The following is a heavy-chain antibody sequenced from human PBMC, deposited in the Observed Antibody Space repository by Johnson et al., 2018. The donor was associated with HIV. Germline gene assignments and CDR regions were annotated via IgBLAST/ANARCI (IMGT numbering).Heavy chain of an antibody. D-gene: IGHD2-8*02. V-gene: IGHV3-53*01. J-gene: IGHJ3*02. Sequence: VQLVESGGGLIQPGGSLRLSCAASGFTVSSNYMSWVRQAPGKGLEWVSVIYSGGSTYYADSVKGRFTISRDNSKNTLYLQMNSLRAEDTAVYYCARDHCTGGVCYGLQAFDIWGQGTMVTVSS. CDR2: IYSGGST. CDR1: GFTVSSNY. CDR3: ARDHCTGGVCYGLQAFDI.